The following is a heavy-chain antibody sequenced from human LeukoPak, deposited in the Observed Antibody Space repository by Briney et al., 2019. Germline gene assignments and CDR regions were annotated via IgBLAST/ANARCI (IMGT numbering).Heavy chain of an antibody. Sequence: PSETLSLTCTVSGGSISSYYWSWIRQHPGKGLEWIGYIYYSGSTYYNPSLKSRVTISVDTSKNQFSLKLSSVTAADTAVYYCARGRPTPGVYEPESWFDPWGQGTLVTVSS. V-gene: IGHV4-59*06. J-gene: IGHJ5*02. CDR3: ARGRPTPGVYEPESWFDP. D-gene: IGHD6-13*01. CDR2: IYYSGST. CDR1: GGSISSYY.